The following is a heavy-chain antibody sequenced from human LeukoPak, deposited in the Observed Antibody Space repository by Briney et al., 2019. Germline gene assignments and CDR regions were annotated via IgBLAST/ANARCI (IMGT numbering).Heavy chain of an antibody. J-gene: IGHJ4*02. CDR3: ARLLRSRGGHTSYYFDY. CDR2: IYSGGST. CDR1: GFIVSSNN. Sequence: PGGSLRLSCAASGFIVSSNNMNWVRQAPGKGLEWVSVIYSGGSTYYADSVKGRFTISRDNAKNSLYLQMNSLRAEDTALYHCARLLRSRGGHTSYYFDYWGQGTLVTVSS. D-gene: IGHD2-15*01. V-gene: IGHV3-53*01.